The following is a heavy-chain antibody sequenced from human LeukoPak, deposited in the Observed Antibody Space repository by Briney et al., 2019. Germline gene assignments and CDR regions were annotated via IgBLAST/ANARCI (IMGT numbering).Heavy chain of an antibody. CDR3: AKNPMDSFFDY. CDR1: GFTFSSYA. J-gene: IGHJ4*02. D-gene: IGHD3-10*01. CDR2: ISYDGSNK. V-gene: IGHV3-30*04. Sequence: GGSLRLSCAASGFTFSSYAMHWVRQAPGKGLEWVAVISYDGSNKYYADSVKGRFTISRDNSKNTLYLQMNSLRAEDTAVYYCAKNPMDSFFDYWGQGTLVTVSS.